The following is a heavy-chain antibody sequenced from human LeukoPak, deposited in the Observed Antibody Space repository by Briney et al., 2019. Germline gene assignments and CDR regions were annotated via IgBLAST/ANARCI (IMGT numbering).Heavy chain of an antibody. CDR2: ISSSSSTI. CDR1: GFTFSDYY. J-gene: IGHJ4*02. CDR3: ARADYSNYYKDDY. D-gene: IGHD4-11*01. Sequence: GGSLRLSYAASGFTFSDYYMSWIRQAPGKGLEWVSYISSSSSTIYYADSVKGRFTISRDNAKNSLYLQMNSLRAEDTAVYYCARADYSNYYKDDYWGQGTLVTVSS. V-gene: IGHV3-11*04.